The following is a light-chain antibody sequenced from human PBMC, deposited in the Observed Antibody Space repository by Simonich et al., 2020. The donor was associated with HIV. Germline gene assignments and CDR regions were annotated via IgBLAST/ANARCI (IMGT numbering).Light chain of an antibody. CDR1: QSISSY. Sequence: DIQMTQSPSSLSASVGDRVTITCRASQSISSYLNWYQQKPGTSPKLLIYAASSLQSGVPSRFSGSGSGTDFTLTISSLQPEDFATYYCQQSYSTTFGGGTKVEIK. V-gene: IGKV1-39*01. J-gene: IGKJ4*01. CDR2: AAS. CDR3: QQSYSTT.